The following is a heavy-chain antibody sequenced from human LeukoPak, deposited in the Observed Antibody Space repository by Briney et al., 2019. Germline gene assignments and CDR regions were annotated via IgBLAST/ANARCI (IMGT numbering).Heavy chain of an antibody. D-gene: IGHD3-10*01. J-gene: IGHJ4*02. Sequence: GGSLRLSCAASGFTFSSYSMNWARQAPGKGLEWVSSISSSSSYIYYADSVKGRFTISRDNAKNSLYLQMNSLRAEDTAVYYCARDVSYYYGSGSYSPFDYWGQGTLVTVSS. V-gene: IGHV3-21*01. CDR1: GFTFSSYS. CDR3: ARDVSYYYGSGSYSPFDY. CDR2: ISSSSSYI.